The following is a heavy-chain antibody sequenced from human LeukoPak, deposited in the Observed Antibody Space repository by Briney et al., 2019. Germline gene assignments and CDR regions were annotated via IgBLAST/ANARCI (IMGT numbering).Heavy chain of an antibody. Sequence: PSETLSLTCTVSGGSISSYYWSWIRQPAGKGLEWIGRIYTSGSTNYNPSLKSRVTMSVDTSKNQFSLKLSSVTAADTAVYYCARVTGYMIEDYFDYWGQGILVTVSS. CDR2: IYTSGST. D-gene: IGHD3-9*01. V-gene: IGHV4-4*07. CDR1: GGSISSYY. J-gene: IGHJ4*02. CDR3: ARVTGYMIEDYFDY.